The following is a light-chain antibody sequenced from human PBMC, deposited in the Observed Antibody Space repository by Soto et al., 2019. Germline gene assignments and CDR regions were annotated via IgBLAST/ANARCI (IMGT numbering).Light chain of an antibody. Sequence: QSVLTQPPSASGTPGQRVTISCSGSSSNIGSNYVYWYQQLPGTAPKLLIYRNDQRPSGVPDRFSGSKSGTSASLAISGLQSDDEADYYCAAWDDSLSGVVFGGGTKLTVL. J-gene: IGLJ3*02. CDR1: SSNIGSNY. CDR3: AAWDDSLSGVV. CDR2: RND. V-gene: IGLV1-47*01.